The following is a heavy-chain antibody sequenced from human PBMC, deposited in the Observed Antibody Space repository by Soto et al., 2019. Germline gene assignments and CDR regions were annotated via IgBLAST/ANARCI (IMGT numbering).Heavy chain of an antibody. CDR2: IYSGTT. V-gene: IGHV4-30-2*01. D-gene: IGHD2-15*01. CDR3: AREDSGAFFDF. CDR1: GGSIISGGYS. Sequence: SETLSLTCAVSGGSIISGGYSWSWIRQPPGTGLEWIGYIYSGTTHYNPSLESRVAIAMDRSKNQVSLSLKSVTAADTAVYYCAREDSGAFFDFWGQGTLVTVSS. J-gene: IGHJ4*02.